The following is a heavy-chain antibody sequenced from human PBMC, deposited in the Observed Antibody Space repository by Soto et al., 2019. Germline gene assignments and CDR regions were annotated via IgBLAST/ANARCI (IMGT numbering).Heavy chain of an antibody. CDR1: GGSISSYY. J-gene: IGHJ5*02. D-gene: IGHD6-19*01. CDR2: IYTSGSA. V-gene: IGHV4-4*07. Sequence: PSETLSLTCTVSGGSISSYYWSLIRQPAGKGLEWIGRIYTSGSANYNPSLKSRVTMSVDTSKNQFSLKLSSVTAADTAVYYCASVHSGWLNWFDPWGQGTLVTVSS. CDR3: ASVHSGWLNWFDP.